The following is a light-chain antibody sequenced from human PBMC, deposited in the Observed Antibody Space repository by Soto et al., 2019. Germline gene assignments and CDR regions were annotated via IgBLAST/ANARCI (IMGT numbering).Light chain of an antibody. CDR1: QSVAKNA. CDR2: DAS. Sequence: DIVLTQSPGTLSLSPGERATLSCRASQSVAKNALAWYQQKGGQAPRLLINDASSRATGIPARFSGSGSGTDFTLTISSLQSEDFAVYHCQQYDKWPQTFGQGTKVDIK. V-gene: IGKV3-20*01. J-gene: IGKJ1*01. CDR3: QQYDKWPQT.